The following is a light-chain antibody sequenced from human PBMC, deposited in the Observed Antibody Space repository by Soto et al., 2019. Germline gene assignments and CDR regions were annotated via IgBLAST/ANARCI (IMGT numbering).Light chain of an antibody. CDR2: GAY. CDR1: QSVSSN. CDR3: QQYGDSLIT. J-gene: IGKJ5*01. Sequence: EIVIRQSPAPPSVSPGERATVSCRASQSVSSNLAWYQQKPGQAPRLLIYGAYTRATGIPARFSGTGSGTDFTLTISRLEPEDFAVYYCQQYGDSLITFCQGTRLE. V-gene: IGKV3-15*01.